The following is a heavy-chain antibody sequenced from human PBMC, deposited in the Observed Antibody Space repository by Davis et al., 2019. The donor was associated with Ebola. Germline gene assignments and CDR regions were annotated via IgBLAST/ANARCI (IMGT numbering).Heavy chain of an antibody. CDR2: MNPNSGNT. V-gene: IGHV1-8*01. D-gene: IGHD2-21*01. Sequence: ASVKVSCKASGYTFTSYDINWVRQATGQGLEWMGWMNPNSGNTGYAQKFQGRVTMTRDTSTSTVYMELSSLRSEDTAVYYCARDPGYCGGDCREGFDPWGQGTLVTVSS. J-gene: IGHJ5*02. CDR1: GYTFTSYD. CDR3: ARDPGYCGGDCREGFDP.